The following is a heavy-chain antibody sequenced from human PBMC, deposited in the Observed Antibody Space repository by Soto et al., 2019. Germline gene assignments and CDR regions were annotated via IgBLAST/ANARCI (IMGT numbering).Heavy chain of an antibody. Sequence: SETLSLTCTVSGGSISSSSYYWGWIRQPPGKGLEWIGSIYYSGSTYYNPSLKSRVTISVDTSKNQFSLKLSSVTAADTAVYYCASTPLTYDSSGYYYFDYWGQGTMVTVYS. J-gene: IGHJ4*02. CDR1: GGSISSSSYY. V-gene: IGHV4-39*01. CDR3: ASTPLTYDSSGYYYFDY. D-gene: IGHD3-22*01. CDR2: IYYSGST.